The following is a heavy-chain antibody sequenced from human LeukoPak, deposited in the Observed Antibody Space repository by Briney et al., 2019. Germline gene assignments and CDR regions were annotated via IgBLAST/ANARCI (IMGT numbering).Heavy chain of an antibody. CDR2: ISSSSSAR. D-gene: IGHD2-2*01. J-gene: IGHJ4*02. CDR1: GFTFSNHS. CDR3: ARMSSSRLPGY. V-gene: IGHV3-48*01. Sequence: GGSLRLSCAASGFTFSNHSMNWVRQAPGKGLEWISYISSSSSARHYAGSVKGRFTISRDDASNSLYLQMNSLRAEDTAIYYCARMSSSRLPGYWGQGALVTVSS.